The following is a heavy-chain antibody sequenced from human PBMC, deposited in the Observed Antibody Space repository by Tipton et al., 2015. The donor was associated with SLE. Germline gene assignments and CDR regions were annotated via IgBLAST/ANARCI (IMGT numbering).Heavy chain of an antibody. Sequence: TLSLTCTVSGGSISSSSYYWGWFRHPPGKGLEWIGSIYFSGRTYYNPSLKSRVTISVDTSKNKFSLTLSSVTAADTAVYYCARHVRVEPHDAFDTWGQGTMVTVSS. D-gene: IGHD3-10*02. J-gene: IGHJ3*02. CDR2: IYFSGRT. CDR1: GGSISSSSYY. V-gene: IGHV4-39*07. CDR3: ARHVRVEPHDAFDT.